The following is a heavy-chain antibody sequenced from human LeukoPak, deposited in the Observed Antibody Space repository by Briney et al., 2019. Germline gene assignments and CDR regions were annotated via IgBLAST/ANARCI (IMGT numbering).Heavy chain of an antibody. J-gene: IGHJ4*02. CDR2: IYPNGNT. CDR1: GFTVSSNY. D-gene: IGHD2-15*01. Sequence: SGGSLRLSCAASGFTVSSNYMNWVRQAPGKGLEWVSMIYPNGNTFYTDSVKGRFTISRDNSKNTLYLQMNSLRAEDTAVYYCAKPVLSGYSPFDYWGQGTLVTVSS. CDR3: AKPVLSGYSPFDY. V-gene: IGHV3-53*01.